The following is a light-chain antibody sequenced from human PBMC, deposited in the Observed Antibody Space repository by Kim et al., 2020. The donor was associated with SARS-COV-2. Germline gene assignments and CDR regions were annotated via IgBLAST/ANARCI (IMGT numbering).Light chain of an antibody. CDR3: QQRGS. CDR1: QGVSNS. CDR2: EAS. J-gene: IGKJ5*01. V-gene: IGKV3-11*01. Sequence: EIVLWQSPGTLSLSPGDRATLSCRASQGVSNSLAWYQQKPGQAPRLLIYEASKRAAGIPARFSGSGSGTDFTLTISRLEPGDSAVYFCQQRGSFGQGTRLEIK.